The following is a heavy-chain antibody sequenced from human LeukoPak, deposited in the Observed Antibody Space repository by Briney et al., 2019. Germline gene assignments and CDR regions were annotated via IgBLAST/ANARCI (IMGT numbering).Heavy chain of an antibody. CDR1: GFTFSSYS. D-gene: IGHD6-19*01. CDR3: ARAIAVAEGY. Sequence: GGSLRLSCAASGFTFSSYSMNWVRQAPGKGREWVSYISGGSGYIYYADSVKGRFTISRDNAKNSLYLQMNSLRAEDTAVYYCARAIAVAEGYWGQGTLVTVSS. CDR2: ISGGSGYI. J-gene: IGHJ4*02. V-gene: IGHV3-21*01.